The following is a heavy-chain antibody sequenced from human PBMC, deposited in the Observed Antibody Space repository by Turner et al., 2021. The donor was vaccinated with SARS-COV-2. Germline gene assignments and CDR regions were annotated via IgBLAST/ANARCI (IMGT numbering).Heavy chain of an antibody. D-gene: IGHD2-2*01. CDR3: ARVRTVYCITTTCLPSDAFDL. CDR1: GCSISSSSYY. CDR2: MYNSGST. J-gene: IGHJ3*01. Sequence: QLQLQESAPGLVQPSETLSLTCTASGCSISSSSYYWCCSRHPPGKGLEWMGSMYNSGSTYYTPPLKSRVTISVDTTKNQFSLKLSLVTAADTAVYYCARVRTVYCITTTCLPSDAFDLWGQGTMVTVSS. V-gene: IGHV4-39*01.